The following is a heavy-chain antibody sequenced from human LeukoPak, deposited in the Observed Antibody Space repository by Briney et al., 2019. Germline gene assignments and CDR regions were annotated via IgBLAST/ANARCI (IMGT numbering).Heavy chain of an antibody. CDR3: AREAGIAAAGRTDYYYYYYMDV. J-gene: IGHJ6*03. D-gene: IGHD6-13*01. CDR2: INHSGST. Sequence: PSETLSLTCAVYGGSFSGYYWSWIRQPPGKGLERIGEINHSGSTNYNPSLKSRVTISVDTSKNQFSLKLNSVTAADTAVYYCAREAGIAAAGRTDYYYYYYMDVWGKGTTVTVSS. V-gene: IGHV4-34*01. CDR1: GGSFSGYY.